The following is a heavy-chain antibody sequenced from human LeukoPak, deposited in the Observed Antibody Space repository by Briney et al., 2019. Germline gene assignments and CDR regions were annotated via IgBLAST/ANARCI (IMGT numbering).Heavy chain of an antibody. J-gene: IGHJ4*02. CDR3: AMITSSSDYFDY. Sequence: GGSLRLSCAASGFTFSSYEMNWVRQAPGKGLEWVSYISSSGSTIYYADSVKGRFTISRDNAKNSLYLQMNSLRAEDTAVYYCAMITSSSDYFDYWGPRTLVTVSS. V-gene: IGHV3-48*03. CDR2: ISSSGSTI. D-gene: IGHD6-6*01. CDR1: GFTFSSYE.